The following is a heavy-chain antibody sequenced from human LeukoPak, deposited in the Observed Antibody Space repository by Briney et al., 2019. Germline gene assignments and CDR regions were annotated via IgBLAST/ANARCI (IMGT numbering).Heavy chain of an antibody. CDR3: ARATDLDYYFDH. Sequence: PVKVSCKASGCTFSSYAISWVRQAPGQGLEWMGGIIPIFGTANYAQKFQGRVPITTDESTSTAYTELSSLRSEDTAVYYCARATDLDYYFDHWRQEPLVTVSS. V-gene: IGHV1-69*05. CDR2: IIPIFGTA. J-gene: IGHJ4*02. CDR1: GCTFSSYA.